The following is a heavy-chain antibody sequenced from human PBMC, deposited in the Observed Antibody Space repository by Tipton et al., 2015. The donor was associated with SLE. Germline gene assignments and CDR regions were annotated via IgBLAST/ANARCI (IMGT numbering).Heavy chain of an antibody. V-gene: IGHV4-39*07. J-gene: IGHJ6*03. D-gene: IGHD6-13*01. CDR2: IYYSGST. CDR3: ARVPVDGYSSSWDANYYYYYYMDV. Sequence: TLSLTCTVSGGSISSSSYYWGWIRQPPGKGLEWIGSIYYSGSTYYNSSLKSRVTITVDTSKNQFSLKLSPVTAADTAVYYCARVPVDGYSSSWDANYYYYYYMDVWGNGTTVT. CDR1: GGSISSSSYY.